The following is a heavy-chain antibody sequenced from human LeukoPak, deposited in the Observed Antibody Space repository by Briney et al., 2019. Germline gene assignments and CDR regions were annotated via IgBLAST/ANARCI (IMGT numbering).Heavy chain of an antibody. J-gene: IGHJ5*02. CDR1: GGSISSGDHF. CDR2: IHYTGRT. D-gene: IGHD3-3*01. V-gene: IGHV4-30-4*01. CDR3: ARRFWRPGKRVVNWFDP. Sequence: SETLSLTCNVSGGSISSGDHFWNWIRQPPGKGLEWLGYIHYTGRTYYNPSLQSRVTVSVDTSKNQLSLRLSSVTAADTAIYYCARRFWRPGKRVVNWFDPWGQGTLVTVSS.